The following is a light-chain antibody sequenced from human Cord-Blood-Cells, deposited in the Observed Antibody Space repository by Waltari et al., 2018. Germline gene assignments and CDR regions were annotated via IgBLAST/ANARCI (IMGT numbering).Light chain of an antibody. CDR3: QAWDSSTENWV. Sequence: SYELTQPPSVSVSPGQTASITCSGDKLGDKYACWYQQKPGQSPVLVIYQDSKRPSGHPERFSGSNSGNTATLTISGTQAMDEADYYCQAWDSSTENWVFGGGTKLTVL. CDR1: KLGDKY. J-gene: IGLJ3*02. CDR2: QDS. V-gene: IGLV3-1*01.